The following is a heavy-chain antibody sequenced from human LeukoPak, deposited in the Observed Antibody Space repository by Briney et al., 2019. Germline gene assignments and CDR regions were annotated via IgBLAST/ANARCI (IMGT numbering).Heavy chain of an antibody. D-gene: IGHD3-10*01. J-gene: IGHJ4*02. CDR1: GFTFSSYS. CDR2: ISSSSSYI. Sequence: GGSLRLPCAASGFTFSSYSMNWVRQAPGKGLEWVSSISSSSSYIYYADSMKGRFTISRDNAKNSLYLQMNSLRAEDTAVYYCARDSRGVCFDYWGQGTLVTVSS. V-gene: IGHV3-21*01. CDR3: ARDSRGVCFDY.